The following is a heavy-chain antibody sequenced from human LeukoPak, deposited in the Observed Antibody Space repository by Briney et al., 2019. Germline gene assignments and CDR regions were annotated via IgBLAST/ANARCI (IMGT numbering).Heavy chain of an antibody. D-gene: IGHD6-13*01. V-gene: IGHV4-59*12. CDR1: GGSISSYY. J-gene: IGHJ3*02. CDR2: IYYSGST. Sequence: SETLSLTCTVSGGSISSYYWSWIRQPPGKGLEWIGYIYYSGSTNYNPSLKSRVTMSVDTSKNQFSLKLSSVTAADTAVYYCAGGLSWYQNAFDIWGQGTMVTVSS. CDR3: AGGLSWYQNAFDI.